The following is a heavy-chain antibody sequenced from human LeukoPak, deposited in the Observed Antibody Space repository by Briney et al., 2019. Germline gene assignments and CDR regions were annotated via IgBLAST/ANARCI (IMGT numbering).Heavy chain of an antibody. CDR1: GGSISSGGYY. D-gene: IGHD3-22*01. CDR3: AREGRGIRYSSGYSSVDY. Sequence: SETLSLTCTVSGGSISSGGYYWSWIRQHPGKGLEWIGYIYYSGSTYYNPSLKSRVTISVDTSKNQFSLKLSSVTAADTAVYYCAREGRGIRYSSGYSSVDYWGQGTLVTVSS. V-gene: IGHV4-31*03. J-gene: IGHJ4*02. CDR2: IYYSGST.